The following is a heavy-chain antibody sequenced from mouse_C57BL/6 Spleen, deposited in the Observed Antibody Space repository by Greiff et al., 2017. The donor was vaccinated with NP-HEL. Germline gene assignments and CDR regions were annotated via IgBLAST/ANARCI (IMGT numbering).Heavy chain of an antibody. V-gene: IGHV1-82*01. CDR3: ARTSITTVVLDY. Sequence: QVQLQQSGPELVKPGASVKISCKASGYAFSSSWMNWVKQRPGKGLEWIGRIYPGDGDTNYNGKFKGKATLTADKSSSTAYMQLSSLTSEDSAVYFCARTSITTVVLDYWGQGTTLTVSS. J-gene: IGHJ2*01. CDR1: GYAFSSSW. CDR2: IYPGDGDT. D-gene: IGHD1-1*01.